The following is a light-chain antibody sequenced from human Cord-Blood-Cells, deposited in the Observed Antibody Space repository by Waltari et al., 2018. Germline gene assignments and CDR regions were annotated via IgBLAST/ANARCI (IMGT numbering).Light chain of an antibody. CDR2: EVS. CDR3: SSYTSSSTLGV. CDR1: SSDVGGYNY. J-gene: IGLJ3*02. Sequence: QSALTQPASVSGSPGQSITISCTGTSSDVGGYNYVSWYQQHPGKAPKLMIYEVSNRPSGVSNRFSWSKSGNAASLTISGLQAEDEADYYCSSYTSSSTLGVFGGGTKLTVL. V-gene: IGLV2-14*01.